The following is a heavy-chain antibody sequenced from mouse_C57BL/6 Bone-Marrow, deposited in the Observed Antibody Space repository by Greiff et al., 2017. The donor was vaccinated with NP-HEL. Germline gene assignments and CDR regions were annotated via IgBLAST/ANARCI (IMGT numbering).Heavy chain of an antibody. V-gene: IGHV1-62-2*01. D-gene: IGHD2-1*01. CDR3: ARHNYLPDAMDY. CDR1: GYTFTEYT. J-gene: IGHJ4*01. CDR2: FYPGSGSI. Sequence: QVHVKQSGAELVKPGASVKLSCKASGYTFTEYTIHWVKQRSGQGLEWIGWFYPGSGSIKYNEKFKDKATLTADKSSSTVYMELSRLTSEDSAVYFCARHNYLPDAMDYWGQGTSVTVSS.